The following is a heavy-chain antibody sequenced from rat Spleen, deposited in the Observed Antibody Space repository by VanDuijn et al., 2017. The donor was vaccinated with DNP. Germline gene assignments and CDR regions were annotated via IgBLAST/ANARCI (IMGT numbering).Heavy chain of an antibody. D-gene: IGHD1-1*01. CDR1: GFTFSNYW. CDR3: VKDKWFYAMDA. CDR2: ISSDGVST. J-gene: IGHJ4*01. V-gene: IGHV5-58*01. Sequence: EVQLVETGGGLVQPGRSLTVSCVASGFTFSNYWMFWVRQAPGTGLEWIASISSDGVSTSYSDSVKGRFTISRDNAEDTVYLQMNSLRAEDRGTYYCVKDKWFYAMDAWGQGTSVTVSS.